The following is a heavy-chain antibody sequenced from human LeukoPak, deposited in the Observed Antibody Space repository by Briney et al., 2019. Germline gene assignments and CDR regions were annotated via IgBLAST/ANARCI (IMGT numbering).Heavy chain of an antibody. CDR1: GGSFSGYY. CDR3: ARHELGIVGATEVHWFDP. CDR2: INHSGST. V-gene: IGHV4-34*01. D-gene: IGHD1-26*01. J-gene: IGHJ5*02. Sequence: SETLSLTCAVYGGSFSGYYWSWIRQPPGKGLEWIGEINHSGSTNYNPSLKSRVTISVDTSKNQFSLKLSSVTAADTAVYYCARHELGIVGATEVHWFDPWGQGTLVTVSS.